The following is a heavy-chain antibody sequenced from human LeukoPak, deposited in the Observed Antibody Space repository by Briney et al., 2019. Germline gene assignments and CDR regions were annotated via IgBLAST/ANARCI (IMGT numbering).Heavy chain of an antibody. J-gene: IGHJ3*02. CDR1: GFTFDDYG. D-gene: IGHD3-22*01. CDR2: INWNGGST. CDR3: ARGRIISSAAIGAFDI. V-gene: IGHV3-20*04. Sequence: GGSLRLSCAASGFTFDDYGMSWVRQAPGKGLEWVSGINWNGGSTGYADSVKGRFTISRDNAKNSLYLQMNSLRAEDTALYYCARGRIISSAAIGAFDIWGQGTMVTVSS.